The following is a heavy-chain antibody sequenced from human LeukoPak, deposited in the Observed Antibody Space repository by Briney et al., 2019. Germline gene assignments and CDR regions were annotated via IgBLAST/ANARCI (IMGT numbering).Heavy chain of an antibody. CDR1: GGTFSSYA. D-gene: IGHD3-22*01. CDR3: ARDYDSSAILTGY. V-gene: IGHV1-69*05. J-gene: IGHJ4*02. Sequence: ASVKVSCKASGGTFSSYAISWVRQAPGQGLEWMGGIIPIFGTANYAQKFQGRVTITTDESTSTAYMELRSLRSDDTAVYYCARDYDSSAILTGYWGQGTLVTVSS. CDR2: IIPIFGTA.